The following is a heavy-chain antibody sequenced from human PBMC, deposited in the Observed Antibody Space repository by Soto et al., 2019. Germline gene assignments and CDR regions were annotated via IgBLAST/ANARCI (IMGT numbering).Heavy chain of an antibody. V-gene: IGHV4-4*02. D-gene: IGHD2-15*01. CDR2: IYHSGST. CDR1: SGSISSSNW. J-gene: IGHJ3*02. CDR3: ARTFAEHCSGGSCYRAAFDI. Sequence: SETLSLTCAVSSGSISSSNWWSWVRQPPGKGLEWIGEIYHSGSTNYNPSLKSRVTISVDKSKNQFSLKLSSVTAADTAVYYCARTFAEHCSGGSCYRAAFDIWGQGTMVTVS.